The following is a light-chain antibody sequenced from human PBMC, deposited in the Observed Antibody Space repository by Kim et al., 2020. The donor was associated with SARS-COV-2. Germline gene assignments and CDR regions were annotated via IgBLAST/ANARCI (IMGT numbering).Light chain of an antibody. CDR1: QSVSSSY. CDR3: QQYGSSPPWT. V-gene: IGKV3-20*01. Sequence: TGERATLSCKASQSVSSSYLAGYQQKPGQAPRLLIYGASSRATGFPDRFSVSGSGTDFTLTISRLAPEGFAVYYCQQYGSSPPWTFGQGTKVDIK. CDR2: GAS. J-gene: IGKJ1*01.